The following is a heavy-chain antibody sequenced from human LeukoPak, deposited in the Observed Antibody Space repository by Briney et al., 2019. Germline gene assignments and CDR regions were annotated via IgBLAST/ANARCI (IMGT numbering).Heavy chain of an antibody. J-gene: IGHJ4*02. CDR1: GGSISSYY. CDR2: IYTSGST. CDR3: ARGLRRAAAGTGYFDY. D-gene: IGHD6-13*01. Sequence: SETLSLTCTVSGGSISSYYWSWIRQPAGKGLEWIGRIYTSGSTNYNPSLKSRVTMSVDTSKNQFSLKLSSVTAADTAVYYCARGLRRAAAGTGYFDYWGQGTLVTVSS. V-gene: IGHV4-4*07.